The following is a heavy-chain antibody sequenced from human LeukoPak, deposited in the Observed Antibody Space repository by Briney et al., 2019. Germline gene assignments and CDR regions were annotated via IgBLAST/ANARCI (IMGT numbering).Heavy chain of an antibody. J-gene: IGHJ4*02. V-gene: IGHV4-4*02. CDR1: GGSISSSNW. CDR3: ARVKVRGEIDY. Sequence: PSETLSLTCAVSGGSISSSNWWSWVRQPPGKGLEWIGEIYHSGSTNYNPSLKSRVTISVDTSKNQFSLKLSSVTAADTAVYYCARVKVRGEIDYWGQGTLVTVSS. D-gene: IGHD3-10*01. CDR2: IYHSGST.